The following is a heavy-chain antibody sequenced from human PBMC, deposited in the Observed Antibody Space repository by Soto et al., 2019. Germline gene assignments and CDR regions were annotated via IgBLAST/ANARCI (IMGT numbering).Heavy chain of an antibody. V-gene: IGHV3-30*18. CDR3: AKGGRQWLVTSDFNS. CDR1: GFTFSDYA. D-gene: IGHD6-19*01. J-gene: IGHJ4*02. CDR2: VSHDGRNT. Sequence: ESGGGVVQPGRSLRLSCAASGFTFSDYAMHWVRQAPGKGLEWVAVVSHDGRNTHYADSVKGRFTISRDSSKNTVSLEMTSMRAENTAVYYCAKGGRQWLVTSDFNSWSQGALVTVSS.